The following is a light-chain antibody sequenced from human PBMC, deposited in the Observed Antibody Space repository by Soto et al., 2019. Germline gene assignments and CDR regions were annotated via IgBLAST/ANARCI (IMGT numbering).Light chain of an antibody. V-gene: IGKV3-11*01. CDR2: DAS. CDR3: QHRHN. Sequence: ALTQSPATLSLSPGERATLSCRASQSVGNFLTWYQQKPGQPPTLLIYDASIRAAGFPARFSGSGSGTDFTLTISSLEPGDYAVYYCQHRHNFGLGTKVDLK. CDR1: QSVGNF. J-gene: IGKJ3*01.